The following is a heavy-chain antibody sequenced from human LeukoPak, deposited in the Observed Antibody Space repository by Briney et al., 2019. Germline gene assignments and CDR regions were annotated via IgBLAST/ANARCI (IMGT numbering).Heavy chain of an antibody. Sequence: ASVKVSCKASGYTFTSYGTSWVRQAPGQGLEWMGWINTNTGNPTYAQGFTGRFVFSLDTSVSTAYLQISSLKAEDTAVYYCARSPRYYYDSSGYYSNPYYFDYWGQGTLVTVSS. J-gene: IGHJ4*02. CDR3: ARSPRYYYDSSGYYSNPYYFDY. CDR2: INTNTGNP. V-gene: IGHV7-4-1*02. CDR1: GYTFTSYG. D-gene: IGHD3-22*01.